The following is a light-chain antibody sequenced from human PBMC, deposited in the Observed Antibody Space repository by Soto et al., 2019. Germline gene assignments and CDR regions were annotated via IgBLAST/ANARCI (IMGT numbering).Light chain of an antibody. Sequence: QPVLTQPPSVSGAPGQRVTISCTGSSSNIGAGYDVHWYQQLPGRAPKLLIYGNTNRPSGVPDRFSGSKSGTSGSLAITGLQAEDEADYYCLSFDSSLSVVFGGGTQLTVL. CDR2: GNT. CDR3: LSFDSSLSVV. V-gene: IGLV1-40*01. CDR1: SSNIGAGYD. J-gene: IGLJ2*01.